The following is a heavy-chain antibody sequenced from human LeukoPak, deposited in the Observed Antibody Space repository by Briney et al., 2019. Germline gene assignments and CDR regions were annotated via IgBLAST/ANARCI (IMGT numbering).Heavy chain of an antibody. J-gene: IGHJ4*02. D-gene: IGHD3-22*01. CDR1: GGTFISYA. V-gene: IGHV1-69*01. Sequence: ASVKVSCKASGGTFISYAISWVRQAPGQGLEWMGGIIPIFGTANYAQKFQGRVTITADESTSTAYMELSSLRSEDTAVYYCARDRDSSGYYGYWGQGTLVTVSS. CDR3: ARDRDSSGYYGY. CDR2: IIPIFGTA.